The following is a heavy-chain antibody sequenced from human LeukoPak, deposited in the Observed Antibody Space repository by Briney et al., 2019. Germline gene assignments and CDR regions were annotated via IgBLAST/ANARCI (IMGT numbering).Heavy chain of an antibody. V-gene: IGHV3-11*04. CDR3: VRDGYSGYDRAFDY. CDR1: EFTFSDYY. Sequence: GGSLRLSCAASEFTFSDYYMSWIRQAPGKGLEWVSYISSSGSTIYYADSVKGRFTISRDNAKNSLYLQMNSLRAEDTGVYYCVRDGYSGYDRAFDYWGQGTLVNVSS. D-gene: IGHD5-12*01. CDR2: ISSSGSTI. J-gene: IGHJ4*02.